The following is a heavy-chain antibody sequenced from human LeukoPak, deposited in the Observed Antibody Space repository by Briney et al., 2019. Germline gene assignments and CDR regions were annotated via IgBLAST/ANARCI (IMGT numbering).Heavy chain of an antibody. Sequence: GGSLRLSWAASGFTFSSYSMNGVRQAPGKGLGWVSYISSSSTIYYADSVKGRFTISRDNAKNSLYLQMNSLRAEDTAVYYCARVGLYSSSDDYWGQGTLVTVSS. CDR3: ARVGLYSSSDDY. J-gene: IGHJ4*02. D-gene: IGHD6-6*01. CDR2: ISSSSTI. CDR1: GFTFSSYS. V-gene: IGHV3-48*01.